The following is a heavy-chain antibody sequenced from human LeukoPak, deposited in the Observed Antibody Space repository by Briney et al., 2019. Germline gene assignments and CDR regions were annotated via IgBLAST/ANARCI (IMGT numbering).Heavy chain of an antibody. D-gene: IGHD6-19*01. CDR2: IYYSGST. CDR3: ARLGIAVAGTGDY. V-gene: IGHV4-39*07. Sequence: SETLSLTCTVSGGSISSSNYYWGWIRQPPGQGLEWIGSIYYSGSTYYNPSLKSRVTISVDTSKNQFSLKLSSVTAADTAVYYCARLGIAVAGTGDYWGQGTLVTVSS. J-gene: IGHJ4*02. CDR1: GGSISSSNYY.